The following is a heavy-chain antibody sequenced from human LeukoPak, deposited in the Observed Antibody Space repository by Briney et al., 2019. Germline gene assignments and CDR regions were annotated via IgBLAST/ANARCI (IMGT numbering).Heavy chain of an antibody. D-gene: IGHD6-19*01. J-gene: IGHJ4*02. CDR3: ARERPGSSGWYTH. Sequence: GESLKISCQCSGSSFTSYWIGWVRRLPGKGLEWMGIIFPGDSDTRYSPSFLGEVTFSVDMSTATAYLEWSSLKASDSAMYFCARERPGSSGWYTHWGQGTLVTVSS. CDR2: IFPGDSDT. CDR1: GSSFTSYW. V-gene: IGHV5-51*01.